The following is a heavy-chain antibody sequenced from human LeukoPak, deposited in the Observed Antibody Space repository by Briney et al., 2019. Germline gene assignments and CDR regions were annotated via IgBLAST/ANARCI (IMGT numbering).Heavy chain of an antibody. J-gene: IGHJ2*01. CDR2: INPNSGGT. V-gene: IGHV1-2*06. Sequence: APVKVSCKASGYTFTGYYMHWVRQAPGQGLEWMGRINPNSGGTNYAQKFQGRVTMTRDTSISTAYMELSRLRSDDTAVYYCARGALYCSGGSCYSRVNYWYFDLWGRGTLVTVSS. CDR3: ARGALYCSGGSCYSRVNYWYFDL. CDR1: GYTFTGYY. D-gene: IGHD2-15*01.